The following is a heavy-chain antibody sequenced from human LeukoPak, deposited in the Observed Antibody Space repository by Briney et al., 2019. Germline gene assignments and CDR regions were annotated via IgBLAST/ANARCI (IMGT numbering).Heavy chain of an antibody. Sequence: PGGSLSLSCALSGFTFNNYAMNWAPQAPGRGREWVSSISGGGETTYYADSAKGRFTISRDNSQNTLYLQMNSLRAEDTAVYYCARDYADYVGYFFFDYWGQGTLVTVSS. CDR3: ARDYADYVGYFFFDY. CDR2: ISGGGETT. J-gene: IGHJ4*02. CDR1: GFTFNNYA. D-gene: IGHD4-17*01. V-gene: IGHV3-23*01.